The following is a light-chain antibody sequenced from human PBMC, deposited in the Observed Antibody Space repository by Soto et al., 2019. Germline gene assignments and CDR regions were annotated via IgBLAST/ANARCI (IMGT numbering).Light chain of an antibody. Sequence: DIVMTQYPDSLAVSLGERATINCKSSQSVLYSSNNRNYLAWYQQRLGQPPKLIFYWASTRESGVPVRFSGSVTGTDFTLTIISLQAEDVAVYYCQQYYSAPLTFGGGTKVEIK. CDR2: WAS. V-gene: IGKV4-1*01. J-gene: IGKJ4*01. CDR3: QQYYSAPLT. CDR1: QSVLYSSNNRNY.